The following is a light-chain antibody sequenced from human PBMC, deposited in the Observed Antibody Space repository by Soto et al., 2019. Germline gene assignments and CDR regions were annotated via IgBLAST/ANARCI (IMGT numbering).Light chain of an antibody. CDR2: DVS. CDR3: CSYTTTTSRV. CDR1: SSDVGHYNY. Sequence: QSALTQPASVSGSPGQSITISCTGTSSDVGHYNYVSWYQQHPGNAPKLVIYDVSIRASGVSDRFSGSKSGNTASLTISGLQAEDEADYCCCSYTTTTSRVFGTGTKVTVL. V-gene: IGLV2-14*03. J-gene: IGLJ1*01.